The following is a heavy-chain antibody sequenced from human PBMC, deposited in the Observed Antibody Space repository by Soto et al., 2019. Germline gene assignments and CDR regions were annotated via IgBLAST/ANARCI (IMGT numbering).Heavy chain of an antibody. Sequence: GASVKVSCKASGYTFTSYAMHWVRQAPGQRLEWMGWINAGNGNTKYSQKFQGRVTITRDTSASTAYMELSSLRSEDTAVYYCARDGVILEWSDYYYYMDVWGKGTKVTVSS. J-gene: IGHJ6*03. D-gene: IGHD2-15*01. CDR3: ARDGVILEWSDYYYYMDV. CDR1: GYTFTSYA. V-gene: IGHV1-3*01. CDR2: INAGNGNT.